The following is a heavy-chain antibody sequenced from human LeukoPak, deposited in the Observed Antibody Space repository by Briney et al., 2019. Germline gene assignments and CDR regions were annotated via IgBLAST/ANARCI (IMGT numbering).Heavy chain of an antibody. Sequence: SGGSLRLSCAASGFTFSSYAMSWVRQPPGKGLEWVSVFFSGGTTYHIDPVKGRFTTSRDNSKNTVYLQMNSLRGEDTAVYYCVRKFPSPVHGMDVWGQGTTVTVSS. V-gene: IGHV3-66*01. D-gene: IGHD2-21*01. CDR1: GFTFSSYA. CDR3: VRKFPSPVHGMDV. CDR2: FFSGGTT. J-gene: IGHJ6*02.